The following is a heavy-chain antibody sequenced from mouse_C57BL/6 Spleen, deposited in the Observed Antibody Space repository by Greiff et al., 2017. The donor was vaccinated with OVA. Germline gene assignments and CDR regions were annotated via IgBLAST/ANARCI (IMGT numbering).Heavy chain of an antibody. CDR2: IDPETGGT. CDR3: TRSVGAAQALGY. CDR1: GYTFTDYE. Sequence: QVQLQQSGAELVRPGASVTLSCKASGYTFTDYEMHWVKQTPVHGLEWIGAIDPETGGTAYNQKFKGKAILTADKSSSTAYMELRSLTSEDSAVYYCTRSVGAAQALGYWGQGTSVTVSS. V-gene: IGHV1-15*01. J-gene: IGHJ4*01. D-gene: IGHD3-2*02.